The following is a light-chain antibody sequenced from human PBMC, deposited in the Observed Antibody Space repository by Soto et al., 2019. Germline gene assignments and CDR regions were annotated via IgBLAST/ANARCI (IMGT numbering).Light chain of an antibody. CDR2: GAS. V-gene: IGKV3-20*01. J-gene: IGKJ1*01. Sequence: EIVSTQSPGTLSLSPGERATLSCRASQSVSSSYLAWYQQKPGQAPRLLIYGASSRATGIPDRFSGSGSGTDFTLTISRLEPEDFAVYYCHQYDSSPVTFGQGTKVEIK. CDR3: HQYDSSPVT. CDR1: QSVSSSY.